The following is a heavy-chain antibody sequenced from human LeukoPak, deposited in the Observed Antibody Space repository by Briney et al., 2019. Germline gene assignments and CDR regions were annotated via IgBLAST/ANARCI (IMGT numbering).Heavy chain of an antibody. Sequence: GGSLRLSCAASGFPFNSYSMHWVRQAPGKGLESVSAIISNGGSTYYANSVKGRFTISRDNSKNTLYLQMGSLRAEDMAVYYCARVRVGATISDFYYYYMDVWGKGTTVTVSS. V-gene: IGHV3-64*01. J-gene: IGHJ6*03. D-gene: IGHD1-26*01. CDR1: GFPFNSYS. CDR2: IISNGGST. CDR3: ARVRVGATISDFYYYYMDV.